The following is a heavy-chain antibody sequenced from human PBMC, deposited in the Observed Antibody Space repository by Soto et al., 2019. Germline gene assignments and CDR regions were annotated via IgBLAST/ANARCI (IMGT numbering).Heavy chain of an antibody. J-gene: IGHJ3*02. Sequence: ASVKVSCKASGYTFTGYYMHWVRQAPGQGLEWMGWINPNSGGTNYAQKFQGRVTMTRDTSISTAYMELSRLRSDDTAVYYCARVISSGYYHGAFDIWGQGTMVTVS. D-gene: IGHD3-22*01. CDR1: GYTFTGYY. V-gene: IGHV1-2*02. CDR2: INPNSGGT. CDR3: ARVISSGYYHGAFDI.